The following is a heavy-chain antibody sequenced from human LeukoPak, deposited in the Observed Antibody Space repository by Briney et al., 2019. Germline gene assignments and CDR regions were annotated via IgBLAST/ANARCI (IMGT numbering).Heavy chain of an antibody. CDR2: IWYDGSNK. V-gene: IGHV3-33*06. CDR3: AKDTLGYCSGGSCYGFDY. Sequence: GGSLRLSCAASGFTFSSYGMHWVRQAPGKGLEWVAVIWYDGSNKYYADSVKGRFTISRDNSKNTLYLQMNSLRAEDTAVYYCAKDTLGYCSGGSCYGFDYWGQGILVTVSS. D-gene: IGHD2-15*01. CDR1: GFTFSSYG. J-gene: IGHJ4*02.